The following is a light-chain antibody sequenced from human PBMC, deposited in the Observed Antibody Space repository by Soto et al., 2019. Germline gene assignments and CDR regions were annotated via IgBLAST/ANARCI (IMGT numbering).Light chain of an antibody. J-gene: IGLJ1*01. V-gene: IGLV2-14*03. Sequence: QSALTQPASVSGSPGQSITISCTGTSHDIGGYNYVSWYQQHPDKAPKLLIYDVTNRPSGISNRFSGSKSGNTASLAISGLQAEDEADYYCSSYTTTRTLEVFGTGTKLTVL. CDR3: SSYTTTRTLEV. CDR1: SHDIGGYNY. CDR2: DVT.